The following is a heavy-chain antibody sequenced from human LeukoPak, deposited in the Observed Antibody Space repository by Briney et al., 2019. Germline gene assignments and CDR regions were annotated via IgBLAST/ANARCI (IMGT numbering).Heavy chain of an antibody. Sequence: GGSLRLSCVASGFTFSSHGMHWVRQAPGKGLEWVAFMRYDGSDKYYADSVKGRFTISRDNSKNTLCLQMNSLRAEDTAVYYCAKMDRSTYYYSSFDYWGQGTLVTVSS. V-gene: IGHV3-30*02. J-gene: IGHJ4*02. CDR2: MRYDGSDK. D-gene: IGHD3-22*01. CDR1: GFTFSSHG. CDR3: AKMDRSTYYYSSFDY.